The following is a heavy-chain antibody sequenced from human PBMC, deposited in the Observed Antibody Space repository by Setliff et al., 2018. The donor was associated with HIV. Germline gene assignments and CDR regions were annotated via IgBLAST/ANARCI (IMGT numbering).Heavy chain of an antibody. D-gene: IGHD2-15*01. J-gene: IGHJ6*03. Sequence: PGGSLRLSCAASGLTFSSYAMSWVRQAPGKGLERVSAISGSGGSTYYADSVKGRFTISRDNSKNSLYLQMNSLRTEDTALYYCAREGGHDQNFYYHMDVWGKGTTVTVSS. CDR1: GLTFSSYA. CDR3: AREGGHDQNFYYHMDV. CDR2: ISGSGGST. V-gene: IGHV3-23*01.